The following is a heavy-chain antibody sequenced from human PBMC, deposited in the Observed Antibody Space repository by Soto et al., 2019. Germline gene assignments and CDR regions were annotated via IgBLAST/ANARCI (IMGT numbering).Heavy chain of an antibody. Sequence: QLQLQESGPGLVKPSETLSLTCTVSGGSISSSSYYWGWIRQPPGKGLEWIGSIHYSGYTYYNPSLKSRVTIAVDTSKNPFSLKLSSVTAADTAVYYCGRLVYDSSGYRPGWGQGTLVTVSS. CDR3: GRLVYDSSGYRPG. CDR1: GGSISSSSYY. CDR2: IHYSGYT. V-gene: IGHV4-39*01. J-gene: IGHJ4*02. D-gene: IGHD3-22*01.